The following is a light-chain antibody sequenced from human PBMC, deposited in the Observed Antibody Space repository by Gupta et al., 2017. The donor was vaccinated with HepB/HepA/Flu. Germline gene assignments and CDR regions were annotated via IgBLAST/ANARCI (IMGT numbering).Light chain of an antibody. V-gene: IGKV3-11*01. CDR1: QSVSSY. J-gene: IGKJ4*01. CDR3: QQRSSWLLT. CDR2: DAS. Sequence: EIVLTQSAATLSSSPGERATLSCRNSQSVSSYLAWYQQKPGQAPRLLIYDASNRATGIPARCSGRGSGKVFPLTISSLDPEDFAVYYCQQRSSWLLTFGGGTKVEIK.